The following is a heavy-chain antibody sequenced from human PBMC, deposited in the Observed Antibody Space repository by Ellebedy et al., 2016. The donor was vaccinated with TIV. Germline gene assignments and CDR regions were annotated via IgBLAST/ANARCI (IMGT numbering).Heavy chain of an antibody. CDR1: GGSITSDY. CDR2: IYYSGST. D-gene: IGHD6-13*01. V-gene: IGHV4-59*01. CDR3: ARDDGIAAAGTFYGMDV. Sequence: SETLSLTXYVPGGSITSDYWNWIRQPPGKGLEWIGYIYYSGSTNYNPSLKSRVTISVDTSKNQFSLKLSSVTAADTAVYYCARDDGIAAAGTFYGMDVWGQGTTVTVSS. J-gene: IGHJ6*02.